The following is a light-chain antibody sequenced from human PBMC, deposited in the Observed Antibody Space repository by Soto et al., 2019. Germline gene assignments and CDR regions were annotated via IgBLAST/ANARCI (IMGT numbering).Light chain of an antibody. J-gene: IGKJ1*01. CDR3: QQYDRSPRT. CDR1: QSVSSSY. CDR2: GAS. Sequence: EIVLTQSPGTLSLSPGARATLSCRASQSVSSSYLTWSQQKPGQAPRLLIYGASSRATGIPDRFSASGSGTDFTLTITRLEPEDFAVYYCQQYDRSPRTFGHGTKVEIK. V-gene: IGKV3-20*01.